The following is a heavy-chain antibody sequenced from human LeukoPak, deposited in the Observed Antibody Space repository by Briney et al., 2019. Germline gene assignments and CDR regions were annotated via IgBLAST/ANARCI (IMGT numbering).Heavy chain of an antibody. CDR2: IYYSGST. J-gene: IGHJ4*02. Sequence: SETLSLTCTVSGGSISSSSYYWRWIRQPPGKGLEWIESIYYSGSTYYNPSLKIRVTISVDTSKNRFSLKLRSVSAADTAVYYCARGRGSHRTGDLDYWGQGTLVTVSS. CDR1: GGSISSSSYY. V-gene: IGHV4-39*01. CDR3: ARGRGSHRTGDLDY. D-gene: IGHD2-21*02.